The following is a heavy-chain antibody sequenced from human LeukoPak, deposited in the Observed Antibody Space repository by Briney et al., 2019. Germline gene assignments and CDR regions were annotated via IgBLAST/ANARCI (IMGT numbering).Heavy chain of an antibody. V-gene: IGHV4-59*01. D-gene: IGHD5-24*01. CDR2: IYYSGST. J-gene: IGHJ4*02. CDR1: GGSISSYY. CDR3: ARANGYNPPFDS. Sequence: SETLSLTCTVSGGSISSYYWSWIRQPPRKGLEWIGYIYYSGSTNYNPSLKSRVTMSIDPSKNQFSLKLMSVTAADTALYYCARANGYNPPFDSWGQGTLVTVSS.